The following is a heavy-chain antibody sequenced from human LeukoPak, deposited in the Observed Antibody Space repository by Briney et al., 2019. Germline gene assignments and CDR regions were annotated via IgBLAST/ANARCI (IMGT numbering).Heavy chain of an antibody. D-gene: IGHD3-22*01. J-gene: IGHJ6*03. CDR1: GGSISSYY. CDR3: ARHVMQWLSPENYNYYYMDV. Sequence: SDTVSLPCTVCGGSISSYYWSWIRQPAGKGLEGMGRIYSSGSTNYHPYLKSRVPMSVDTAKNQFSLKLGSLTAADTAVYYCARHVMQWLSPENYNYYYMDVRRKGTTV. V-gene: IGHV4-4*07. CDR2: IYSSGST.